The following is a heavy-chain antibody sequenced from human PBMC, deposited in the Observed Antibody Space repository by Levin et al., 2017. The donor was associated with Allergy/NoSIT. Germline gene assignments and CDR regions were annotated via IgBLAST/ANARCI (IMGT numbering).Heavy chain of an antibody. D-gene: IGHD3-9*01. Sequence: GGSLRLSCAASGFTVSSNYMSWVRQAPGKGLEWVSVIYSGGSTYYADSVKGRFTISRDNSKNTLYLQMNSLRAEDTAVYYCARGNDILTGYYSWGQGTLVTVSS. J-gene: IGHJ5*02. CDR1: GFTVSSNY. CDR2: IYSGGST. V-gene: IGHV3-53*01. CDR3: ARGNDILTGYYS.